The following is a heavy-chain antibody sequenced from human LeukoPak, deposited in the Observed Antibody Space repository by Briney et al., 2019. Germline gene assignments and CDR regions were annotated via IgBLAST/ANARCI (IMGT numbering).Heavy chain of an antibody. CDR3: ARVGSGSYLSY. V-gene: IGHV3-48*03. CDR1: GFTFSTYE. CDR2: IRSSGTTM. D-gene: IGHD3-10*01. Sequence: GGSLRLSCAASGFTFSTYEMNWVRQAPGKGPEWVSSIRSSGTTMFYADSVKGRFTISRDNAKNPLYLQMNSLRAENTAIYYCARVGSGSYLSYWGQGTLVTVSS. J-gene: IGHJ4*02.